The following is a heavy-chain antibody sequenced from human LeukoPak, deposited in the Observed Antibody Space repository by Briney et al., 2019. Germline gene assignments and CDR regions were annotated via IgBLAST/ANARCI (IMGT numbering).Heavy chain of an antibody. V-gene: IGHV4-34*01. CDR1: GGSFSGHY. D-gene: IGHD3-10*01. Sequence: PSETLSLTCAVYGGSFSGHYWSWIRQPPGKGLEWIGEINHSGSTNYNPSLKSRVTISVDTSKNQFSLKLSSVTAADTAVYYCARRGMNGSGSYRRLRHWFDPWGQGTLVTVSS. CDR3: ARRGMNGSGSYRRLRHWFDP. CDR2: INHSGST. J-gene: IGHJ5*02.